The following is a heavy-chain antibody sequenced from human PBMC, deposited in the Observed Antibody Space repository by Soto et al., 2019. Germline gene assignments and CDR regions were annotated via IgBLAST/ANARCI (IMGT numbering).Heavy chain of an antibody. CDR3: ARDRLTTVTMYYYYYYGMDV. Sequence: SETLSLTCTVSGGSISSGDYYWSWIRQPPGKGLEWIGYIYYSGSTYYNPSLKSRVTISVDTSKNQFSLKLISVTAAYTAVYYCARDRLTTVTMYYYYYYGMDVWGQGXTVTVSS. D-gene: IGHD4-17*01. CDR1: GGSISSGDYY. CDR2: IYYSGST. J-gene: IGHJ6*02. V-gene: IGHV4-30-4*01.